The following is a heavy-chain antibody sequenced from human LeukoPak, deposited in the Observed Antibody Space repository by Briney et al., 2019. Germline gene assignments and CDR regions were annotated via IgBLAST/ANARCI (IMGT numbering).Heavy chain of an antibody. CDR2: INHSGST. CDR1: GGSFSGYY. V-gene: IGHV4-34*01. CDR3: ARRLSTVTRSIDP. J-gene: IGHJ5*02. D-gene: IGHD4-17*01. Sequence: SETLSLTCAVYGGSFSGYYWSWIRQPPGKGLEWIGEINHSGSTNYNPSLKSRVTISVDTSKNQFSLKLSSVTAADTAVYYCARRLSTVTRSIDPWGQGTLVTVSS.